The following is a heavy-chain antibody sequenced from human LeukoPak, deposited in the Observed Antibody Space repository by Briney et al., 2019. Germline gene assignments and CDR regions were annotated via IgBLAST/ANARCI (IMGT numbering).Heavy chain of an antibody. D-gene: IGHD3-22*01. CDR3: ARGEVYYYDSSGYYYYYYYMDV. Sequence: GGSLRLSCAASGFSFSTHWMHWVRQAPGKGLVYVAQINSDGSATAYADSVKGRFTISRDNAKNTLYLQMNSLRAEDTAVYYCARGEVYYYDSSGYYYYYYYMDVWGKGTTVTVSS. CDR2: INSDGSAT. CDR1: GFSFSTHW. J-gene: IGHJ6*03. V-gene: IGHV3-74*01.